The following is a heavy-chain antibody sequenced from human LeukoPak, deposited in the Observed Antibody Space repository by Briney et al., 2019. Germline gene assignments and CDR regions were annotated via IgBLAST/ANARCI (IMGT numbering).Heavy chain of an antibody. J-gene: IGHJ4*02. CDR2: IYTSGST. CDR3: ASMSGSFDY. D-gene: IGHD5-12*01. Sequence: PSETLSLTCTVSGYSISSGYYWGWIRQPPGKGLEWIGRIYTSGSTNYNPSLKSRVTMSVDTSKNQFSLKLSSVTAADTAVYYCASMSGSFDYWGQGTLVTVSS. V-gene: IGHV4-38-2*02. CDR1: GYSISSGYY.